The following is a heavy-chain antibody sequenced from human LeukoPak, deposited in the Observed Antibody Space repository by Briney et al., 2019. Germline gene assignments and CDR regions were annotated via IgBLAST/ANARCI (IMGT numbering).Heavy chain of an antibody. CDR2: IRSSGDST. D-gene: IGHD3-10*01. Sequence: GGSLRLSCAASGFTFKTYAMSWVRQAPGKGLEWASGIRSSGDSTYYADSVKGRFTISRDNSRNTLYLQMNSLSAEDTAVYYCAKEVRESAWFYFDYWGQGTLATVSS. J-gene: IGHJ4*02. V-gene: IGHV3-23*01. CDR1: GFTFKTYA. CDR3: AKEVRESAWFYFDY.